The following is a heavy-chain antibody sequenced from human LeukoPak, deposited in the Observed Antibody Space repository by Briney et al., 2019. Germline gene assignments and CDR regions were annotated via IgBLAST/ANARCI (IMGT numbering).Heavy chain of an antibody. CDR1: GYTFTSYG. D-gene: IGHD2-2*01. J-gene: IGHJ4*02. CDR2: ISAYNGNT. Sequence: ASVKVSCKASGYTFTSYGISWVRQAPGQGLEWMGWISAYNGNTNYAQKLQGRVTMTTDTSTSTAYMELRSLRSDDTAVYYCARDGEGYCSSTSCYDLYFNYWGQGTLVTVSS. CDR3: ARDGEGYCSSTSCYDLYFNY. V-gene: IGHV1-18*01.